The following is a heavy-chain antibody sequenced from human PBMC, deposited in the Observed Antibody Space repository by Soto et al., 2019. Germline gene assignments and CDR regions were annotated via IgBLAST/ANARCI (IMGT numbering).Heavy chain of an antibody. J-gene: IGHJ6*02. CDR3: ARVNDFTYYYYGMDV. V-gene: IGHV1-69*06. CDR2: IIPIFGTA. D-gene: IGHD3-3*01. CDR1: GGTFSSYA. Sequence: QVQLVQSGAEVKKPGSSVRVSCKASGGTFSSYAISWVRQAPGQGLEWMGGIIPIFGTANYAQKFQGRVTITADKSTSTAYMELSSLRYEDTAVYYCARVNDFTYYYYGMDVWGQGTTVTVSS.